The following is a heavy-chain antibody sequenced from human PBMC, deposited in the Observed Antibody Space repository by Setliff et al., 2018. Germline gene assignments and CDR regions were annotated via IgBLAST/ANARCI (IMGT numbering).Heavy chain of an antibody. J-gene: IGHJ5*02. D-gene: IGHD2-2*03. V-gene: IGHV3-48*04. CDR1: GFTFSNYG. Sequence: GGSLRLSCAASGFTFSNYGMTWVRQAPGKGLEWISYISTSGTTTFYTDSVKGRFAISRDNARNSLYLQMNSLRVEDTAVYYCARDGYPGTSWGQGTLVTVSS. CDR2: ISTSGTTT. CDR3: ARDGYPGTS.